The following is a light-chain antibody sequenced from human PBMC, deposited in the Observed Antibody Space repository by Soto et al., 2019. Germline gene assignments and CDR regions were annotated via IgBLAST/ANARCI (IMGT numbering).Light chain of an antibody. J-gene: IGKJ4*01. Sequence: DIQMTQSPSSLSASVGDRVTITCRASQEISNNLAWFQQKPGKPPKSLIYDASSLQSGVPSKFSGSGSGTDFTLTISSLQPEDFATYYCQQYHNYPVTFGGGTKVEIK. CDR2: DAS. CDR1: QEISNN. CDR3: QQYHNYPVT. V-gene: IGKV1-16*02.